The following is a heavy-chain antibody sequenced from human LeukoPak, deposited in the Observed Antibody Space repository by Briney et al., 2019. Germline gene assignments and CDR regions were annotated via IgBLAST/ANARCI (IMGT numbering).Heavy chain of an antibody. J-gene: IGHJ4*02. CDR3: ARDLILSSGYYYSPRSFDY. D-gene: IGHD3-22*01. CDR2: IYYSGST. CDR1: GGSISSSSYY. V-gene: IGHV4-39*07. Sequence: SETLSLTCTVSGGSISSSSYYWGWIRQPPGKGLEWIGSIYYSGSTYYNPSLKSRVTISVDTSKNQFSLKLYSVTAADTAVYYCARDLILSSGYYYSPRSFDYWGQGTLVTVSS.